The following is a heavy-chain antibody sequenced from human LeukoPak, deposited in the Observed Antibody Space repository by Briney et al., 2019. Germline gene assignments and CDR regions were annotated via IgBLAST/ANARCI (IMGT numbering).Heavy chain of an antibody. V-gene: IGHV3-74*01. CDR3: VLKTMLGFDP. J-gene: IGHJ5*02. D-gene: IGHD3-22*01. CDR1: GFTFSSDW. Sequence: GGSLRLSCAASGFTFSSDWMHWVRQAPGKGLMWVSRINSDGSSTSYADSVKGRFTISRDNAKNTLYLQMNSLRAEDTAVYYCVLKTMLGFDPWGQGTLVTVSS. CDR2: INSDGSST.